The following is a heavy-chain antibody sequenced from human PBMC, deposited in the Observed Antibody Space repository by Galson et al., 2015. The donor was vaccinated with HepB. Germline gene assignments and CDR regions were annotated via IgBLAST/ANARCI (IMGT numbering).Heavy chain of an antibody. CDR2: ISYDGSNK. CDR1: GFTFSSYA. Sequence: SLRLSCAASGFTFSSYAMHWVRQAPGKGLEWVAVISYDGSNKYYADSVKGRFTISRDNSKNTLYLQMNSLRAEDTAVYYCAKVRNRGRGGEGSYGMDVWGQGTTVTVSS. J-gene: IGHJ6*02. V-gene: IGHV3-30*04. D-gene: IGHD1-14*01. CDR3: AKVRNRGRGGEGSYGMDV.